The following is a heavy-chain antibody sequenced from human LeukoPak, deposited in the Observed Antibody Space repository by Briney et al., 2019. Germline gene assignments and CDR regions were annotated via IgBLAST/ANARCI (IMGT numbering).Heavy chain of an antibody. J-gene: IGHJ4*02. CDR1: GFTFSSYA. CDR2: ISYDGSNK. Sequence: GGSLRLSCAASGFTFSSYAMHWVRQAPGKGREWVAFISYDGSNKYYADSVKGRFTISRDNSKNTLYLQMNSLRAEDTAVYYCARGRRLVTHRNVYLDYWGQGTLVTVSS. D-gene: IGHD4-17*01. V-gene: IGHV3-30*04. CDR3: ARGRRLVTHRNVYLDY.